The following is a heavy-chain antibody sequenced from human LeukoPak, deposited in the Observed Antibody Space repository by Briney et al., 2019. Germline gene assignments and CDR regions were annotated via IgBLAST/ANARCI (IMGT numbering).Heavy chain of an antibody. CDR3: VRGGGWDAWFDP. Sequence: PSETLSLTCTVSGGSISSYYWSWIRQPPGKGLEWIGYTHYSGSTNYNPSLKSRVTISVDTSKNQFSLKLRSVTAADTAVYYFVRGGGWDAWFDPWGQGTLVTVSS. CDR2: THYSGST. V-gene: IGHV4-59*01. D-gene: IGHD6-19*01. J-gene: IGHJ5*02. CDR1: GGSISSYY.